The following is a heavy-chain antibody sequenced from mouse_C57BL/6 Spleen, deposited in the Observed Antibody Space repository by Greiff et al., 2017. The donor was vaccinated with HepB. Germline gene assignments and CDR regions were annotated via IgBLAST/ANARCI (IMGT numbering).Heavy chain of an antibody. V-gene: IGHV1-69*01. J-gene: IGHJ3*01. D-gene: IGHD1-1*01. Sequence: VQLQQPGAELVMPGASVKLSCKASGYTFTSYWMHWVKQRPGQGLEWIGEIDPSDSYTNYNQKFKGKSTLTVDKSSSTAYRQLSSLTSEDSAVYYCARRTTVERGFADWGQGTLVTVSA. CDR3: ARRTTVERGFAD. CDR2: IDPSDSYT. CDR1: GYTFTSYW.